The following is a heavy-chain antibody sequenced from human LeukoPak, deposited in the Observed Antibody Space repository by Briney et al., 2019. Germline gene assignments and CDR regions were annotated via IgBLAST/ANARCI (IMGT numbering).Heavy chain of an antibody. CDR3: ARDAIAAAGPVDY. D-gene: IGHD6-13*01. J-gene: IGHJ4*02. CDR1: GYTLTGYY. CDR2: ISAYNGNT. Sequence: GASVKVSCKASGYTLTGYYMHWVRQAPGQGLEWMGWISAYNGNTNYAQKLQGRVTMTTDTSTSTAYMELRSLRSDDTAVYYCARDAIAAAGPVDYWGQGTLVTVSS. V-gene: IGHV1-18*04.